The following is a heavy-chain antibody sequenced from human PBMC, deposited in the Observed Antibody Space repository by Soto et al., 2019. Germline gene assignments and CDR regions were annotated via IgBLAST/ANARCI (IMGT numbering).Heavy chain of an antibody. CDR1: GYGFTSYW. CDR3: SRGGYCRGSSCGRHFDY. V-gene: IGHV5-51*01. Sequence: GESLKIPCKGPGYGFTSYWIAWVSQLPGKGLEWMGIIYPGDSDTRYSRSFQGQVTISAEKYFRSASLQWSSLKASDTAMNYCSRGGYCRGSSCGRHFDYWGQGTLVTVSS. J-gene: IGHJ4*02. D-gene: IGHD2-15*01. CDR2: IYPGDSDT.